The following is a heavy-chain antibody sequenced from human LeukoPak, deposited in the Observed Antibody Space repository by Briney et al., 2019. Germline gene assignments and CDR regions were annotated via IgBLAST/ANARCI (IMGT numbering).Heavy chain of an antibody. CDR1: GFTFSGYA. V-gene: IGHV3-48*01. CDR3: ARGRPKDY. CDR2: ISSSSNTI. Sequence: GGSLRLSCAASGFTFSGYAMNWVRQAPGKGLEWVSYISSSSNTIYYADSVRGRFTVSRDNAKNSLYLQMNSLRAEDTAVYYCARGRPKDYWGQGTLVTVSS. J-gene: IGHJ4*02.